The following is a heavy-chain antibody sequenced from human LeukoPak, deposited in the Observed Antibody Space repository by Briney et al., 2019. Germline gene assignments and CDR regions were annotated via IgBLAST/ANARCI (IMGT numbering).Heavy chain of an antibody. D-gene: IGHD6-19*01. CDR1: GFTFTAYS. V-gene: IGHV3-21*01. CDR3: TRQWLRVMDV. CDR2: ISSSGHYI. Sequence: GGSLRLSCAASGFTFTAYSMNWVRQAPGRGLEWISFISSSGHYIYYADSLKGRFTISRDNANSSLYLQISTLKAEDTAVYYCTRQWLRVMDVWGKGTTVTVSS. J-gene: IGHJ6*04.